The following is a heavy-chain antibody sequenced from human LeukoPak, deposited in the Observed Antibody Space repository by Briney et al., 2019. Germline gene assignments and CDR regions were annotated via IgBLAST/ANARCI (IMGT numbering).Heavy chain of an antibody. J-gene: IGHJ4*02. CDR3: ARAGSHWHYVY. Sequence: GGSLRLSCAASGFTFRGFSMSWVRQSPTKGLEWVANIKQDGSERYYVDSVKGRFTISRDNAKNSLSLQMNNLRVEDTAVYYCARAGSHWHYVYWGQGTAVTVSS. CDR1: GFTFRGFS. CDR2: IKQDGSER. V-gene: IGHV3-7*01. D-gene: IGHD3-10*01.